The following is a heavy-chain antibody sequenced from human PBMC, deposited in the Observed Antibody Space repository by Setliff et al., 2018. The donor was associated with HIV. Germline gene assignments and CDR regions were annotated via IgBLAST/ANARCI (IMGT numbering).Heavy chain of an antibody. CDR2: IYYNGNT. CDR3: ARKKTVVILNYFDY. CDR1: GGSISSYY. D-gene: IGHD2-15*01. J-gene: IGHJ4*02. Sequence: SETLSLTCTVSGGSISSYYWSWIRQPPGKGLEWIGYIYYNGNTNYNPSLKSRVTISVDTSKNQLSLKLSSVTAADTAVYYCARKKTVVILNYFDYWGLGTLVTVSS. V-gene: IGHV4-59*08.